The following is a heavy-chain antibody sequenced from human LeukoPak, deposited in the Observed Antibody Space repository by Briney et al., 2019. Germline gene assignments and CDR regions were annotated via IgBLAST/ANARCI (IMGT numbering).Heavy chain of an antibody. CDR2: IYPGDSGT. CDR1: GYSFTSYW. CDR3: ARHRNGGNSDY. Sequence: GEFLQISCKGSGYSFTSYWIGWVRQMPGKGLEWMGSIYPGDSGTRYSPSFQGQVTISADKSISTAYLQWSSLKASDTAMYYCARHRNGGNSDYWDQGTLVTVSS. J-gene: IGHJ4*02. D-gene: IGHD4-23*01. V-gene: IGHV5-51*01.